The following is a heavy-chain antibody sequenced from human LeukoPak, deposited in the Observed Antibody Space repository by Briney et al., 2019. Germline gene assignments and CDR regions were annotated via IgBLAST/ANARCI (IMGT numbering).Heavy chain of an antibody. CDR2: INPNSGGT. D-gene: IGHD2-2*01. Sequence: ASVKVSCKASGYTFTGYYMHWVRQAPGQGLEWMGWINPNSGGTNYAQKFQGRVTMTRDTSISTACMELSRLRSDDTAVYYCAREREYIVVVPAAIEGWFDPWGQGTLVTVSS. V-gene: IGHV1-2*02. J-gene: IGHJ5*02. CDR1: GYTFTGYY. CDR3: AREREYIVVVPAAIEGWFDP.